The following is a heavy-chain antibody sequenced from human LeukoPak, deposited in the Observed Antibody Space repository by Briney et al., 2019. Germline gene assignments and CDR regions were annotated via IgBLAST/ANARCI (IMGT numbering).Heavy chain of an antibody. CDR2: IIPIFGIA. V-gene: IGHV1-69*04. D-gene: IGHD3-10*02. Sequence: SVKVSCKASGGTFSSYAISWARQAPGQGLEWMGRIIPIFGIANYAQKFQGRVTITADKSTSTAYMELSSLRSEDTAVYYCARALVRGVMFYYYYGMDVWGQGTTVTVSS. J-gene: IGHJ6*02. CDR1: GGTFSSYA. CDR3: ARALVRGVMFYYYYGMDV.